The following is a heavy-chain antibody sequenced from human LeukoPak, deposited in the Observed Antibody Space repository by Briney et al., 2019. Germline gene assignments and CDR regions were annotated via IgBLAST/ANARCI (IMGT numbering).Heavy chain of an antibody. V-gene: IGHV1-24*01. CDR2: FDPEDGET. J-gene: IGHJ5*02. Sequence: ASVKVPCKVSGYTLTVLSMHWVRQAPGKGLEWMGGFDPEDGETIYAQKFQGRVTMTEDTSTDTAYMELSSLRSEDTAVYYCATSGSYYSRWFDPWGQGTLVTVSS. CDR3: ATSGSYYSRWFDP. D-gene: IGHD3-10*01. CDR1: GYTLTVLS.